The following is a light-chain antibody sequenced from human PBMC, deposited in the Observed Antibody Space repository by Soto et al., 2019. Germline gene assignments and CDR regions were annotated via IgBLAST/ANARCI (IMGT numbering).Light chain of an antibody. J-gene: IGKJ1*01. Sequence: DIQMTQSPSSLSASVGDRVTITCRASQSISSYLNWYQQKPGKAPKLLIYAASSLQSGVPSRFSGSGSGTDFTLTISRLEPEDFAVYYCQQYGRTSWTFGQGTKV. CDR1: QSISSY. CDR2: AAS. CDR3: QQYGRTSWT. V-gene: IGKV1-39*01.